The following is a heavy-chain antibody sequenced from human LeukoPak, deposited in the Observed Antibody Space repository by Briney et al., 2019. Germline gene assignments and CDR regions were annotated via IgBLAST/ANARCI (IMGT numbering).Heavy chain of an antibody. CDR3: GKAEGYDILTGLDY. V-gene: IGHV3-23*01. Sequence: GGSLRLSCATSGFTFSSYAMSWVRQAPGKGLEWVSVIGASGGSTYYADSVKGRFTISRDNSKNTLYLQMNSLRTEDTAVYYCGKAEGYDILTGLDYWGQGTLVTVSS. D-gene: IGHD3-9*01. J-gene: IGHJ4*02. CDR1: GFTFSSYA. CDR2: IGASGGST.